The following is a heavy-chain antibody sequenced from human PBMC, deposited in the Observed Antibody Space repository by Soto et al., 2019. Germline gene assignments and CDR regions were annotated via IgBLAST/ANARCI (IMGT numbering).Heavy chain of an antibody. CDR2: IKQDGSEK. V-gene: IGHV3-7*03. CDR3: ARDYYDILNGCQTPPFDS. Sequence: PGGSLRLSCAASGFTFSSYWMSWVRQAPGKGLEWVANIKQDGSEKYYVDSVKGRFTISRDNAKNSLYLQMNSLRAEDTAVYYCARDYYDILNGCQTPPFDSSGQGTLVTVSS. J-gene: IGHJ4*02. D-gene: IGHD3-9*01. CDR1: GFTFSSYW.